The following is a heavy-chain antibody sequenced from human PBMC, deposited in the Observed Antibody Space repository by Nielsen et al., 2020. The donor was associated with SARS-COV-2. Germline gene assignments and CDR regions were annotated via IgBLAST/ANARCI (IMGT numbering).Heavy chain of an antibody. D-gene: IGHD2-8*01. CDR3: AKELVLMVYATDFDY. J-gene: IGHJ4*02. V-gene: IGHV3-48*01. CDR2: ISSSSSTI. Sequence: GESLKISCAASGFTFSSYSMNWVRQAPGKGLEWVSYISSSSSTIYYADSVKGRFTISRDNAKNSLYLQMNSLRAEDTAVYYCAKELVLMVYATDFDYWGQGTLVTVSS. CDR1: GFTFSSYS.